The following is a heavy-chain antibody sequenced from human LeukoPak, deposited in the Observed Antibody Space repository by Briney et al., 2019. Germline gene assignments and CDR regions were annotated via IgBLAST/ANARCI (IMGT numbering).Heavy chain of an antibody. CDR1: GGTFSSYA. Sequence: GASVKVSCKASGGTFSSYAISWVRQAPGQGLEWMGGIIPIFGTANYAQKFQGRVTITAGESTSTAYMELSSLRSEDTAVYYCARGGSSSLWFDPWGQGTLVTVSS. CDR2: IIPIFGTA. CDR3: ARGGSSSLWFDP. J-gene: IGHJ5*02. V-gene: IGHV1-69*01. D-gene: IGHD6-6*01.